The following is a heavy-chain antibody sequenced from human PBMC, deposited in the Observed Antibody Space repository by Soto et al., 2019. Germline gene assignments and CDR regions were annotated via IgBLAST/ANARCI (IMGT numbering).Heavy chain of an antibody. CDR1: GFTFCSYA. V-gene: IGHV3-23*01. J-gene: IGHJ3*02. Sequence: GGSLRLSCAASGFTFCSYAMSWVRQAPGKGLEWVSAISGSGGRTYYADSVKGRFTISRDDSKNTTYLQISSLKTEDTAVYYCTRHRIIWANHMTTIISNDGFDIWGQGTLVTVSS. D-gene: IGHD4-17*01. CDR3: TRHRIIWANHMTTIISNDGFDI. CDR2: ISGSGGRT.